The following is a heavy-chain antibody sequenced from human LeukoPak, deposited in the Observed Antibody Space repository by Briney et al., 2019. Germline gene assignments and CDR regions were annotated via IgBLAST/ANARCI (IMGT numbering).Heavy chain of an antibody. Sequence: GASVKVSCKASGYTFTNYYIHWVRQAPGQGLQWMGLINPGGGNTNYAQNFQGRVTMTRDTSASTAYMELSSLRSEDTAVYYCARGASDDSSGYYGPNWFDPWGQGTLVTVSS. CDR2: INPGGGNT. D-gene: IGHD3-22*01. CDR3: ARGASDDSSGYYGPNWFDP. V-gene: IGHV1-46*01. J-gene: IGHJ5*02. CDR1: GYTFTNYY.